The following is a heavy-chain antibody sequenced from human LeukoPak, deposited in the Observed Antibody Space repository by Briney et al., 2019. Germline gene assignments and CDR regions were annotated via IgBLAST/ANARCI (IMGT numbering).Heavy chain of an antibody. V-gene: IGHV3-21*01. CDR1: GFTFSSYS. Sequence: GGSLRLSCAASGFTFSSYSMNWVRQAPGKGLEWVSSISSSSSYIYYADSVKGRFTISRDNAKNSLYLQMNSLRAEDTAVYYCARDPSSGSPYDAFDIWGQGTMVTVSS. CDR3: ARDPSSGSPYDAFDI. D-gene: IGHD3-10*01. J-gene: IGHJ3*02. CDR2: ISSSSSYI.